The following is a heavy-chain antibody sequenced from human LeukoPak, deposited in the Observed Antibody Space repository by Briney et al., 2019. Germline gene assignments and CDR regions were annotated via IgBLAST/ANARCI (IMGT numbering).Heavy chain of an antibody. CDR1: GYTFTSYG. V-gene: IGHV1-18*01. Sequence: ASVKVSCKASGYTFTSYGISWVRQAPGQGLEWMGWISAYNGNTNYAQKLQGRVTMTTDTSTSTAYMELRSLRPDDTAVHYCARVIGSPPYYYYYYMDVWGKGTTVTVSS. D-gene: IGHD3-10*01. J-gene: IGHJ6*03. CDR2: ISAYNGNT. CDR3: ARVIGSPPYYYYYYMDV.